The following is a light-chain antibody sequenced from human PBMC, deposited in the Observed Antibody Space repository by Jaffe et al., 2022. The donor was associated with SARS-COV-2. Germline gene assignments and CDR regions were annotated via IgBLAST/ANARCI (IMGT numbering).Light chain of an antibody. J-gene: IGKJ1*01. CDR1: QSVLYSSNKKNY. CDR2: WAS. V-gene: IGKV4-1*01. Sequence: DIAMTQSPDSLAVSLGERATINCKSSQSVLYSSNKKNYLAWYQQKPGQPPKLLIYWASTRESGVPDRFSGSGSGTDFTLTISSLQAEDVAVYYCQQYYSTRTFGQGTKVEIK. CDR3: QQYYSTRT.